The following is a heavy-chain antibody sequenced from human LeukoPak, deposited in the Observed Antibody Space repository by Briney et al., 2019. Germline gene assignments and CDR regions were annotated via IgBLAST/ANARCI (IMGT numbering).Heavy chain of an antibody. D-gene: IGHD6-19*01. Sequence: SQTLSLTCTVSGGSISSGGYYWSWIRQHPGKGPEWIGYIYYSGSTYYNPSLKSRVTISVDTSKNQFSLKLSSVTAADTAVYYCARDLRYSSGRDAFDIWGQGTMVTLSS. J-gene: IGHJ3*02. CDR1: GGSISSGGYY. CDR3: ARDLRYSSGRDAFDI. V-gene: IGHV4-31*03. CDR2: IYYSGST.